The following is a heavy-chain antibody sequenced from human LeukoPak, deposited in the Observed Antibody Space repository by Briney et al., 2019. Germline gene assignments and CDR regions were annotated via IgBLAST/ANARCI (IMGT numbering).Heavy chain of an antibody. V-gene: IGHV3-53*01. Sequence: PGGSLRLSCAASGFTVSSNYMTWVRQAPGKGLEWVSVIYSGGRTSYADSVKGRFTISRDNSKNTLYLQMNSLRAEDTAVYYCARVDYDFWSGYLSGARFDPWGQGTLVIVSS. CDR3: ARVDYDFWSGYLSGARFDP. CDR2: IYSGGRT. D-gene: IGHD3-3*01. CDR1: GFTVSSNY. J-gene: IGHJ5*02.